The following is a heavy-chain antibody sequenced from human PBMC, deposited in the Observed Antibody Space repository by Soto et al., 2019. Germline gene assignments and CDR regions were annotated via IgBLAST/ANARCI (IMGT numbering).Heavy chain of an antibody. CDR2: IGTAGDT. CDR1: GFTFSSYA. CDR3: ASSSAGDAFDI. J-gene: IGHJ3*02. Sequence: PGGSLRLSCAASGFTFSSYAMSWVRQAPGKGLEWVSAIGTAGDTYYPGSVKGRFTISRENAKNSLYLQMNSLRAGDTAVYYCASSSAGDAFDIWGQGTMVTVSS. V-gene: IGHV3-13*01. D-gene: IGHD6-6*01.